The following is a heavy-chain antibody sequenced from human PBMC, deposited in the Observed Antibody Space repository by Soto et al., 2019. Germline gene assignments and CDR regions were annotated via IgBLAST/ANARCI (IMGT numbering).Heavy chain of an antibody. Sequence: QVQLQESGPGLVKPSETLSLTCTVSGGSISSYYWSWIRQPAGKGLEWIGRIYTSGSTNYNPSLKSRVSMSVDTSKNQFSLKLSSVTAADTAVYYCARDRPYYDFWSGYPFDYWGQGTLVTVSS. J-gene: IGHJ4*02. CDR3: ARDRPYYDFWSGYPFDY. CDR1: GGSISSYY. V-gene: IGHV4-4*07. CDR2: IYTSGST. D-gene: IGHD3-3*01.